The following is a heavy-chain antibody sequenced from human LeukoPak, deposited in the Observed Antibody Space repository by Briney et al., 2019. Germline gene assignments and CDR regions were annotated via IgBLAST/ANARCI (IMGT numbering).Heavy chain of an antibody. CDR3: AKDKSSGPVSRGMDV. CDR1: GFTFDDYA. V-gene: IGHV3-9*01. CDR2: VSWNSGYI. J-gene: IGHJ6*02. Sequence: HPGGSLRLSCAASGFTFDDYAMHWVRQAPGKGLEWVSGVSWNSGYIGYADSVKGRFTISRDNAKNSLHLQMNSLRAEDTALYYCAKDKSSGPVSRGMDVWGQGTTVTVSS. D-gene: IGHD6-19*01.